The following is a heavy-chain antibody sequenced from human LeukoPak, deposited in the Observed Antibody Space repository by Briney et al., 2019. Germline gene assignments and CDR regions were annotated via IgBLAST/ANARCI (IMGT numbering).Heavy chain of an antibody. CDR3: AKEVAIFGVVTTLDY. CDR2: IRYDGRNK. Sequence: PGGSLRLSCAASGFSFSSYGMHWVRQAPGKGLEWVAFIRYDGRNKYYADSVKGRFTISRDNSKNTLYLEMNSLRVEDTAVYYCAKEVAIFGVVTTLDYWGQGTLVTVSS. D-gene: IGHD3-3*01. V-gene: IGHV3-30*02. CDR1: GFSFSSYG. J-gene: IGHJ4*02.